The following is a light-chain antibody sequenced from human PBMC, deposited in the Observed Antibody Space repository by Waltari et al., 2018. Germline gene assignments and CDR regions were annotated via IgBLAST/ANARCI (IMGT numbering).Light chain of an antibody. CDR1: QGISSW. CDR3: EQANDFPLT. Sequence: DIQMTQSPSSVSASVGDRVTITCRASQGISSWLAWYQQKPGKAPKLLIYDASSWQSGGPSRFSGSRSGTDFALPINSLQPEDFATYYCEQANDFPLTFGGGTRVEIK. J-gene: IGKJ4*01. CDR2: DAS. V-gene: IGKV1-12*01.